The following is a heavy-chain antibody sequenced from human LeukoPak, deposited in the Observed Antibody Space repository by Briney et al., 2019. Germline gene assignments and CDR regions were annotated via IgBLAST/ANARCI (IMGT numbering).Heavy chain of an antibody. CDR2: ISGSGGST. Sequence: PGGSLRLSCAASGFTFSSYAMSWVRQAPGKGLEWVSAISGSGGSTYYADSVKGRFTISRDNSKNTLYLQMNSLRAEDTAVYYCAKVAVVFCSSTSCYIDYWGRGTLVTVSS. D-gene: IGHD2-2*02. CDR3: AKVAVVFCSSTSCYIDY. CDR1: GFTFSSYA. V-gene: IGHV3-23*01. J-gene: IGHJ4*02.